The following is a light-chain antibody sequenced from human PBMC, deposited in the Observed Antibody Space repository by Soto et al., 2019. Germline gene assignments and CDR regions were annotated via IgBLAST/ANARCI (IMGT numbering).Light chain of an antibody. CDR2: GAS. CDR3: QQYGSSPRVT. CDR1: QSVSSSY. J-gene: IGKJ1*01. V-gene: IGKV3-20*01. Sequence: EIVLTQSPGTRSLSPGERATLSCRASQSVSSSYLAWYQQKPGQAPRLLIYGASSRATGIPDRFSGSGSGTDFTLTISRLEPEDFAVYYCQQYGSSPRVTFGQGTKVDIK.